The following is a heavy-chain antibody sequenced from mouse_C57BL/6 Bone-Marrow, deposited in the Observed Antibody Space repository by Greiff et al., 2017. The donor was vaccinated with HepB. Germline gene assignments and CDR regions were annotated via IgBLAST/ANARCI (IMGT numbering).Heavy chain of an antibody. CDR1: GYTFTSYG. Sequence: QVQLQQPGAELARPGASVKLSCKASGYTFTSYGISWVKQRTGQGLEWIGEIYPRSGNTYYNEKFKGKATLTADKSSSTAYMELRSLTSEDSAVYFYESDIHYYGGLDYWGQGTTLTVSS. CDR2: IYPRSGNT. D-gene: IGHD1-1*02. J-gene: IGHJ2*01. V-gene: IGHV1-81*01. CDR3: ESDIHYYGGLDY.